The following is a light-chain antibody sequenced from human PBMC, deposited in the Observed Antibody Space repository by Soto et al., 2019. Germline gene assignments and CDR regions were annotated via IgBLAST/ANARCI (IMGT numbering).Light chain of an antibody. CDR1: QSVSSN. V-gene: IGKV3-15*01. CDR3: QQYNNWPWT. Sequence: EIVMTQSPATRSVSPGERATLSCRASQSVSSNLAWYQQKPGQAPRLLIYGASTGATGIPARFSGSGSGTEFTLTISSLQSEHFAVYYCQQYNNWPWTFGQGTKVEIK. CDR2: GAS. J-gene: IGKJ1*01.